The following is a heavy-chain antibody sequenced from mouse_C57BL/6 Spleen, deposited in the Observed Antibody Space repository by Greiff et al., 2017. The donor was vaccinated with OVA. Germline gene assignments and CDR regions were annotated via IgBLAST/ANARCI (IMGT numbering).Heavy chain of an antibody. CDR3: ARNYGNFYWYFDV. V-gene: IGHV1-18*01. D-gene: IGHD2-1*01. CDR2: INPNNGGT. J-gene: IGHJ1*03. Sequence: EVKLQESGPELVKPGASVKIPCKASGYTFTDYNMDWVKQSHGKSLEWIGDINPNNGGTIYNQKFKGKATLTVDKSSSTAYMELRSLTSEDTAVSYCARNYGNFYWYFDVWGTGTTVTVSS. CDR1: GYTFTDYN.